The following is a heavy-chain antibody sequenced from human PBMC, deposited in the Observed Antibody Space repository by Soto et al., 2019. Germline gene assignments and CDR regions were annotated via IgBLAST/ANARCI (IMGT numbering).Heavy chain of an antibody. V-gene: IGHV1-46*03. CDR1: GYTFTSYY. J-gene: IGHJ4*02. CDR2: INPSGGST. CDR3: TREPAGTALFDY. D-gene: IGHD6-13*01. Sequence: ASVKVSCKASGYTFTSYYMHWVRQAPGQGLEWMGIINPSGGSTSYAQKFQGRVTMTRDTSTSTVYMELSSLRSEDTAVYYCTREPAGTALFDYWGQGTLVTVSS.